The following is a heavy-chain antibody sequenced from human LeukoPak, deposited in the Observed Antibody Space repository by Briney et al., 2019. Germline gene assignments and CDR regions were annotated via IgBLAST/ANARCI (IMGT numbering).Heavy chain of an antibody. D-gene: IGHD6-13*01. J-gene: IGHJ4*02. CDR1: GGSISSSSYY. CDR2: IYYSGST. V-gene: IGHV4-39*01. CDR3: ARHGPYSSSWYYFDY. Sequence: SETLSLTCTVSGGSISSSSYYWGWIRQPPGKGLEWIGSIYYSGSTYYNPSLESRVTISVDTSKNQFSLKLSSVTAADTAVYYCARHGPYSSSWYYFDYWGQGTLVTVSS.